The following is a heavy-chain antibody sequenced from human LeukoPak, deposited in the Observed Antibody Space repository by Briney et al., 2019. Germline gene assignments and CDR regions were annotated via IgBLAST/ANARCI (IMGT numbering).Heavy chain of an antibody. CDR3: ARVSRFGVVIRYYYYYMDV. D-gene: IGHD3-3*01. Sequence: ASVKVSCKASGYTFTGYYMHWVQQAPGQGLEWMGWINPNSGGTNYAQKFQGRVTMTRDTSISTAYMELSRLRSDDTAVYYCARVSRFGVVIRYYYYYMDVWGKGTTVTVSS. CDR2: INPNSGGT. CDR1: GYTFTGYY. V-gene: IGHV1-2*02. J-gene: IGHJ6*03.